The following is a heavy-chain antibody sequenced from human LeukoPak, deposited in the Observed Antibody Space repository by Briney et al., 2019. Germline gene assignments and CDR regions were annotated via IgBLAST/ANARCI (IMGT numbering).Heavy chain of an antibody. V-gene: IGHV1-8*01. CDR3: AREARGYCSSTSCYSRNAFDI. Sequence: GASVKVSCKASGYTFTSYDINWVRLAPGQGLEWMGWMNPNSGNTGYAQKFQGRVTMTRNTSISTAYMELSSLRSEDTAVYYCAREARGYCSSTSCYSRNAFDIWGRGTMVTVSS. J-gene: IGHJ3*02. CDR1: GYTFTSYD. CDR2: MNPNSGNT. D-gene: IGHD2-2*02.